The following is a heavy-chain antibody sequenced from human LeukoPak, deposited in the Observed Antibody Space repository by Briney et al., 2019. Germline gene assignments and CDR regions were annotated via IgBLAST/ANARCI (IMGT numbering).Heavy chain of an antibody. D-gene: IGHD6-13*01. CDR1: GGTFSSHG. J-gene: IGHJ4*02. CDR2: IIPILGIA. V-gene: IGHV1-69*04. CDR3: ARDPIAADGSVFDY. Sequence: ASVKVSCKASGGTFSSHGISWVRQAPGQGLEWMGGIIPILGIANYAQKFQGRVTITADKSTSTAYMELSSLRSEDTAVYYCARDPIAADGSVFDYWGQGTLVTVSS.